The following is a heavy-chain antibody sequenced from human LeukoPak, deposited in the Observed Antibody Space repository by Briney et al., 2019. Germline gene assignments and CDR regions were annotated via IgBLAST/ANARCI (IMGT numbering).Heavy chain of an antibody. CDR1: GLTFSNAW. D-gene: IGHD2-21*02. Sequence: GGSLRLSCAASGLTFSNAWMSWARQAPGKGLEWVGRIKSRTDGGTADYAAPVRGRFTISRDDSENTLYLQMNSLKTEDTAIYYCGCGGDCYSRWGQGTLVTVSS. V-gene: IGHV3-15*01. CDR2: IKSRTDGGTA. CDR3: GCGGDCYSR. J-gene: IGHJ4*02.